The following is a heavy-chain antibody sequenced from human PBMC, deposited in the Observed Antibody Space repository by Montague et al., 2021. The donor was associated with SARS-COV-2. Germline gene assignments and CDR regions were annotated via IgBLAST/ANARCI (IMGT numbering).Heavy chain of an antibody. V-gene: IGHV4-38-2*02. D-gene: IGHD6-6*01. CDR1: GYSISSGYY. CDR2: IYHSGST. J-gene: IGHJ6*02. Sequence: SETLSLTCTVSGYSISSGYYWGWIRQPPGKGLEWIGSIYHSGSTYYNPSLKSRVTISVDTSTNKFSLKLRSVTAADTAVYYCARSGWAQLVRARYYYYYGMDVWGQGTTVTVSS. CDR3: ARSGWAQLVRARYYYYYGMDV.